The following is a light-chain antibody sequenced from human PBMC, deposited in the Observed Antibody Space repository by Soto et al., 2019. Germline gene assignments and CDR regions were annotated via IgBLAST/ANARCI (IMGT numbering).Light chain of an antibody. CDR2: GAS. V-gene: IGKV3-20*01. CDR3: QQYGSSYPWT. J-gene: IGKJ1*01. CDR1: QSVSSN. Sequence: EIVLTQSPATLSLSPGERATLSCRASQSVSSNLAWYQQKPGQAPRLLIYGASSRATGIPDRFSGSGSGTDFTLTIRRLEPEDFAVYYCQQYGSSYPWTFGQGTKVDIK.